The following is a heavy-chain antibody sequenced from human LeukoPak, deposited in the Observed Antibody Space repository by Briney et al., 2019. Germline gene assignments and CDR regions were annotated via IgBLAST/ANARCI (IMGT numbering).Heavy chain of an antibody. CDR3: ARLGDIVATIGGGFDY. J-gene: IGHJ4*02. V-gene: IGHV4-39*01. Sequence: PSETLSLTCTVSGGSISSSSYYWGWIRQPPGKGLEWIGSIYYSGSTYYNPSLKSRVTISVDTSKNQFSLKLGSVTAADTAVYYCARLGDIVATIGGGFDYWGQGTLVTVSS. D-gene: IGHD5-12*01. CDR1: GGSISSSSYY. CDR2: IYYSGST.